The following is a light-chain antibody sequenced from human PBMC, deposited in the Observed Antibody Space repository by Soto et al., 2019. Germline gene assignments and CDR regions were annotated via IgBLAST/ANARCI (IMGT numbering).Light chain of an antibody. V-gene: IGKV3-15*01. CDR3: QQYTSWPT. CDR2: DAS. CDR1: QSVGSN. Sequence: EIVMTQSPATLSVSPGESATLSCRASQSVGSNLAWYQQKPGQALRLLIYDASTRATGIPARFSGSGSGTEFILTISSLQSEDFAIYYCQQYTSWPTFVHGTEVDIK. J-gene: IGKJ1*01.